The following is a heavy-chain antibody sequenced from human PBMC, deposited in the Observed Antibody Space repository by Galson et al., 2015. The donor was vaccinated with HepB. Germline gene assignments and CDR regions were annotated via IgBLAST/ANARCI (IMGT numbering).Heavy chain of an antibody. J-gene: IGHJ6*03. Sequence: SVKVSCKASGGTFSSYAISWVRQAPGQGLEWMGGIIPIFGTANYAQKFQGRVTITADESTSTAYMELSSLRSEDTAVYYCAHRGSRHYDFWSGYEGSGYNYYYMDVWGKGTTVTVSS. CDR2: IIPIFGTA. V-gene: IGHV1-69*13. CDR3: AHRGSRHYDFWSGYEGSGYNYYYMDV. D-gene: IGHD3-3*01. CDR1: GGTFSSYA.